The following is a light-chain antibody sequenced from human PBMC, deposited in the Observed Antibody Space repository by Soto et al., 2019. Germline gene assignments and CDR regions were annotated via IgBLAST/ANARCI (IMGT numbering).Light chain of an antibody. CDR2: DAS. V-gene: IGKV3-11*01. J-gene: IGKJ2*01. CDR1: QSVSSY. CDR3: QQRSNSPPT. Sequence: EIVLTQSPATLSLSPGERATLSCRASQSVSSYLAWYQQKPGQAPRLLIYDASNMATGIPARFSGSGSGTDFTLTISSLEPEDFAAYYCQQRSNSPPTFGRGTKLEIK.